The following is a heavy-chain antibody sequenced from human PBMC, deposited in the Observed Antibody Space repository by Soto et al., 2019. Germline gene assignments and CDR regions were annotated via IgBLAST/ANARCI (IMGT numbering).Heavy chain of an antibody. CDR1: GFTFNNYA. CDR3: AKYMVRGLTRETIYPHGIDV. Sequence: EVQLLESGGGLVQPGGSLRLSCAASGFTFNNYAMTWVRQAPGKGLEWVSGISGSGITPFYTDSVKGRFTISRDSSKNTLSLQMDTLRVEDTAVYYCAKYMVRGLTRETIYPHGIDVWGQGTAVTVSS. J-gene: IGHJ6*02. CDR2: ISGSGITP. D-gene: IGHD3-10*01. V-gene: IGHV3-23*01.